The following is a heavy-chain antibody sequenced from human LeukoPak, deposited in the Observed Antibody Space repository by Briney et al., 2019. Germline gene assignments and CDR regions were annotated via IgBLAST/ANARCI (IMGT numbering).Heavy chain of an antibody. Sequence: GASVKVSCRASGYTFTSYYMHWVRQAPGQGLEWMGIINPSGGSTSYAQKFQGRVTMTRDTSTSTVYMELSSLRSEDTAVYYCARDRGDYDSSGYHNYFDYWGQGTLATVSS. D-gene: IGHD3-22*01. CDR1: GYTFTSYY. J-gene: IGHJ4*02. V-gene: IGHV1-46*01. CDR2: INPSGGST. CDR3: ARDRGDYDSSGYHNYFDY.